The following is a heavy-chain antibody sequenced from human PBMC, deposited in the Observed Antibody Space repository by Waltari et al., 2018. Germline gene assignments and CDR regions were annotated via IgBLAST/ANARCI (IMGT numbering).Heavy chain of an antibody. J-gene: IGHJ4*02. V-gene: IGHV4-59*11. Sequence: QVQLQESGPGLVKPSETLSLTCTVSGGSISSHYWSWIRQPPGKGLEWIGYIYYSGSTNYNPSLKSRVTISVDTSKNQLSLKLSSVTAADTAVYYCARRGSYFDYWGQGTLVTVSS. CDR3: ARRGSYFDY. D-gene: IGHD3-10*01. CDR1: GGSISSHY. CDR2: IYYSGST.